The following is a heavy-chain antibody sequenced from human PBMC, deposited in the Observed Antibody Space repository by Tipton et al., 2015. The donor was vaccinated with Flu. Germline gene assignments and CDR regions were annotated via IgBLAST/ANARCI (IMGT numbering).Heavy chain of an antibody. Sequence: LRLSCAVYGGSFSGYYWSWIRQPPGKGLEWIGEINHSGSTNSNPSLKSRVTISVDTSKNQFSLKLSSVTAADTAVYYCVVLRLLTFYWGQGTLVTVSS. CDR2: INHSGST. CDR1: GGSFSGYY. V-gene: IGHV4-34*01. D-gene: IGHD2/OR15-2a*01. CDR3: VVLRLLTFY. J-gene: IGHJ4*02.